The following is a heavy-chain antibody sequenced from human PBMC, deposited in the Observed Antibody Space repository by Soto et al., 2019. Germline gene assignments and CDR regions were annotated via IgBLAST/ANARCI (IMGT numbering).Heavy chain of an antibody. J-gene: IGHJ4*02. V-gene: IGHV3-23*01. CDR2: ISASGGVT. CDR1: GLAFSTFA. Sequence: GGSLRLSCAASGLAFSTFAMSWVRQAPGKGLEWVSAISASGGVTYYADSVRGRFSISRDNSKNMLFLQMSSLRGEDTAVYYCAKGLSDEASFDYWGQGVLVTVSS. CDR3: AKGLSDEASFDY.